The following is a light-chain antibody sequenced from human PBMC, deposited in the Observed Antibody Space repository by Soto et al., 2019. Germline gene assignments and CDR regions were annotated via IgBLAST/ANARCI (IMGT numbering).Light chain of an antibody. Sequence: DIQMTQSPSTLSASVGDSVTMTCRASQNIRNWLAWYQQKPGKAPNPLIYDASSLQSGVPSRFSGSGSGTDFTLTISSLQPEDFATYYCQQSYSTPPTFGQGTKVDIK. CDR2: DAS. CDR1: QNIRNW. J-gene: IGKJ1*01. CDR3: QQSYSTPPT. V-gene: IGKV1-39*01.